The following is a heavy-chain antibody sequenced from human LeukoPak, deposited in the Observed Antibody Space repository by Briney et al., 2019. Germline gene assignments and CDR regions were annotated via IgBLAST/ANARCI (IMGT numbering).Heavy chain of an antibody. V-gene: IGHV3-48*02. CDR2: ISISSSEI. CDR1: GFTFSSHS. D-gene: IGHD2-21*02. CDR3: ARSDCGGDCYLIDH. Sequence: GGSLRLSCAASGFTFSSHSMNWVRQAPGKGLEWISYISISSSEIYYADSVKGRFTISRDNARNSMYLQMNNLRDEDTDLYYCARSDCGGDCYLIDHWGQGTLVTVSS. J-gene: IGHJ4*02.